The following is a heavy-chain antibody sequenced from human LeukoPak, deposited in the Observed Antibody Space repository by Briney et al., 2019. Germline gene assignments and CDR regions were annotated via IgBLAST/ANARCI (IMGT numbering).Heavy chain of an antibody. CDR1: GFTFSNAW. CDR3: TTDGRVYDFWSGYYMYYFDY. V-gene: IGHV3-15*01. CDR2: IKSKTDGGTT. D-gene: IGHD3-3*01. J-gene: IGHJ4*02. Sequence: GGSLRLSCAASGFTFSNAWMSWVRQAPGKGLEWVGRIKSKTDGGTTDYAAPVKGRFTISRDDSKNTLYLQMNSLKTEDTAVYYCTTDGRVYDFWSGYYMYYFDYWGQGTLVTVSS.